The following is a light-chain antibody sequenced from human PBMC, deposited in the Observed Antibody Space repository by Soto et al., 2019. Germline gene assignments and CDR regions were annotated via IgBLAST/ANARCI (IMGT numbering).Light chain of an antibody. CDR1: QSVLYSSNNMNY. V-gene: IGKV4-1*01. J-gene: IGKJ1*01. CDR3: QQYYSTPWT. Sequence: DVVLTQSSDSLAVSLGERANINCKSSQSVLYSSNNMNYLAWYQQKAGQPPKLLIYWASTRESGVPDRFGGSGSGTEFTLTISSLQAEDVAVCYCQQYYSTPWTFGQGTKVEIK. CDR2: WAS.